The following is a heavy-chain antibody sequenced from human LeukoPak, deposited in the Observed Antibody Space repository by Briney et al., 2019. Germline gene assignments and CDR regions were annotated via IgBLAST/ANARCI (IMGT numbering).Heavy chain of an antibody. V-gene: IGHV4-61*02. CDR1: GGSISRGRYY. CDR3: ARRVGGSYPWFDP. CDR2: IYTSGST. Sequence: SETLSLTCTVSGGSISRGRYYWSWIRQPAGKGLEWIGRIYTSGSTNYNPSLKSRVTISVDTSKNQFSLKLSSVTAADTAVYYCARRVGGSYPWFDPWGQGTLVTVSS. D-gene: IGHD1-26*01. J-gene: IGHJ5*02.